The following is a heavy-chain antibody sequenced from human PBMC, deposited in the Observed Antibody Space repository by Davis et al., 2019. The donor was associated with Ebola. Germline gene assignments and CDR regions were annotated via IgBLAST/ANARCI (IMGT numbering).Heavy chain of an antibody. CDR2: ISYDGRDK. J-gene: IGHJ6*03. CDR3: GKDPGHATAGYHMDV. Sequence: PGGSLRLSCAASTSTFIVCGMHWVRQAPGKRLEWVSFISYDGRDKSYIDTVKGRFTISRDNSKNTLFLQMTSLRPEDTAVYYCGKDPGHATAGYHMDVWGKGTTVTVSS. V-gene: IGHV3-30*02. D-gene: IGHD2-2*03. CDR1: TSTFIVCG.